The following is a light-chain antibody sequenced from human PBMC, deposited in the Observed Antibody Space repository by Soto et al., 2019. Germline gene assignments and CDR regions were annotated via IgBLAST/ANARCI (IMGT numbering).Light chain of an antibody. Sequence: EIVMTQSPATLSVSPGERATLSCRASQSVSSNLAWYQQKPGQAPRLLIYGASTRATGIPARFSGIGSGTEFTFTISSLQSEDFAVYYCQQYNNWPRTFGQGTKVDIK. J-gene: IGKJ1*01. CDR3: QQYNNWPRT. CDR1: QSVSSN. V-gene: IGKV3-15*01. CDR2: GAS.